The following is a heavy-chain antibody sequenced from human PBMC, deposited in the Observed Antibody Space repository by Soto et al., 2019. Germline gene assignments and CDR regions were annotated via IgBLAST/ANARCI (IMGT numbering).Heavy chain of an antibody. D-gene: IGHD1-26*01. CDR2: ISGSGGST. V-gene: IGHV3-23*01. Sequence: GGALRLSCAASGFTFSSYAMSWVRQAPGKGLEWVSAISGSGGSTYYADSVKGRFTISRDNSKNTLYLQMNSLRAEDTAVYYCAKICIVGTDYYYYYLDVWGKRTSVTVSS. J-gene: IGHJ6*03. CDR3: AKICIVGTDYYYYYLDV. CDR1: GFTFSSYA.